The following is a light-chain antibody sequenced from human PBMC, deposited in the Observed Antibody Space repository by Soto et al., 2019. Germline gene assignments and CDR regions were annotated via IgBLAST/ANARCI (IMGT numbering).Light chain of an antibody. CDR2: DAS. Sequence: EIVFTQYPATLSLSPGERATLSCRASQSVSSYLAWYQQKPGQAPRLLIYDASSRATGIPARFSGSGSGTDFTLTISSLEPEDFAVYYCQQRSNWRITFGQGTRLEIK. CDR3: QQRSNWRIT. V-gene: IGKV3-11*01. CDR1: QSVSSY. J-gene: IGKJ5*01.